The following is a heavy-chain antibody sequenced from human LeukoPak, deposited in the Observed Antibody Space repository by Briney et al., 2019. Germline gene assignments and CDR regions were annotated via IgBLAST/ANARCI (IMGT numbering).Heavy chain of an antibody. D-gene: IGHD1-26*01. CDR3: ARSGTYNEFDY. V-gene: IGHV1-46*01. CDR1: GYTFTSYF. Sequence: ASVTVSCKASGYTFTSYFMHWVRQAPGQGLVWMGIINPSGGSTSYAQKFQGRVTMTRDTSTSTVYMELSSLRSEDTAVYYCARSGTYNEFDYWGQGTLVTVSS. J-gene: IGHJ4*02. CDR2: INPSGGST.